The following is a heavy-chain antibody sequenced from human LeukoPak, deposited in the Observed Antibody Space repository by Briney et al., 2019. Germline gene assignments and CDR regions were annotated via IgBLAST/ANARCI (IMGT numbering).Heavy chain of an antibody. CDR2: INTHSGIP. CDR1: GYNFRNYA. D-gene: IGHD2-21*01. J-gene: IGHJ5*02. V-gene: IGHV7-4-1*02. Sequence: GASVKVSCKASGYNFRNYAMNWVRQAPGQGLEWMGWINTHSGIPTYAQGLTERFVFSLDTSVDTAYLQISSLKPEDTAVYYCAREYVAVDRRFDPWGQGTLITVSS. CDR3: AREYVAVDRRFDP.